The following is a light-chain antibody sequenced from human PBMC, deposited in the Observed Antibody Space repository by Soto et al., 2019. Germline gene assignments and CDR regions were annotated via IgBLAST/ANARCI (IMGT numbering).Light chain of an antibody. CDR1: QGIDNH. CDR2: AAS. Sequence: DIQMTQSPSSLSASVGDRVTITCRASQGIDNHLAWFQQKPGKAPNLLIYAASTLQSGVPSRFTGSGSGTDFTLTISSLQPEAAAIYYCQKCKVAPFTFGGGTKVDIK. V-gene: IGKV1-27*01. J-gene: IGKJ4*01. CDR3: QKCKVAPFT.